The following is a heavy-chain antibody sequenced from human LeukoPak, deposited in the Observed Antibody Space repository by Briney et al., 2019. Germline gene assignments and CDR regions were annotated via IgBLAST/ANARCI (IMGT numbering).Heavy chain of an antibody. V-gene: IGHV3-23*01. Sequence: GGSLRLSCAASGFTFTSYAMSWVRQAPGKGLEWVSAVSGSGGTPYYADSVKGRFTISRDNTKSSLYLQMNSLRAEDMAVYYCARGYCGGDCYGDWGQGTLVTVSS. J-gene: IGHJ1*01. CDR1: GFTFTSYA. CDR3: ARGYCGGDCYGD. CDR2: VSGSGGTP. D-gene: IGHD2-21*02.